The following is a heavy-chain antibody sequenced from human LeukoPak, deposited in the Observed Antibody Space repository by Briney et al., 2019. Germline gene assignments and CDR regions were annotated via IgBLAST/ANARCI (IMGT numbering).Heavy chain of an antibody. J-gene: IGHJ4*02. CDR1: GYSISSGYY. V-gene: IGHV4-38-2*02. CDR2: IYHSGST. Sequence: KPSETLSLTCTVSGYSISSGYYWGWIRQPPGKGLEWIGSIYHSGSTYYNPSLKSRVTISVDTSKNQFSLKLSSVTAADTAVYYCARAGYSRGDYEFDYWGQGTLVTVSS. CDR3: ARAGYSRGDYEFDY. D-gene: IGHD3-22*01.